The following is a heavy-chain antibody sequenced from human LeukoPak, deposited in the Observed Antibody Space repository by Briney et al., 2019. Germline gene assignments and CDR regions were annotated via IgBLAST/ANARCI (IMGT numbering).Heavy chain of an antibody. CDR1: GGSISSYY. D-gene: IGHD3-10*01. V-gene: IGHV4-59*08. J-gene: IGHJ4*02. Sequence: SETLSLTCTVSGGSISSYYWSWIRQPPGKGLEWIGYIYYSGSTNYNPSLKSRVTISVDTSKNQFSLKLSSVTAADTAVYYCARHGVTMVRGVIPYFDYWGQGTLVTVSS. CDR3: ARHGVTMVRGVIPYFDY. CDR2: IYYSGST.